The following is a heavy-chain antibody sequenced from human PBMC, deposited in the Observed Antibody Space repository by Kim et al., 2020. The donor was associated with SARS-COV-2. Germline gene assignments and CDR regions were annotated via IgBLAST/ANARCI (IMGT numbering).Heavy chain of an antibody. D-gene: IGHD3-16*02. Sequence: YYGGGTYDHPSLKSRVTISVDTSKNQFSLKLSSVTAADTAVYYCARGSYYWGQGTLVTVSS. V-gene: IGHV4-31*02. CDR2: YYGGGT. CDR3: ARGSYY. J-gene: IGHJ4*02.